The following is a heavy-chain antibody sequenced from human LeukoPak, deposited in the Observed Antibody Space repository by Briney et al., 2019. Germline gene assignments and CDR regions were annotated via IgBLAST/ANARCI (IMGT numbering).Heavy chain of an antibody. D-gene: IGHD1-26*01. V-gene: IGHV4-59*12. CDR2: IYYSGST. CDR3: ARDRAQGGYYYYGLDV. J-gene: IGHJ6*02. CDR1: GGSISSYY. Sequence: SETLSLTCTVSGGSISSYYWSWIRQPPGKGLEWIGYIYYSGSTNYNPSLKSRVTISVDASTNQFSLKLSSVTAADTAVYYCARDRAQGGYYYYGLDVWGQGTTVTVSS.